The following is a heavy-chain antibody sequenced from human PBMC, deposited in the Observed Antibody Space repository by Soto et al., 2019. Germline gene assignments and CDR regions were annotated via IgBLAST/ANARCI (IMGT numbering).Heavy chain of an antibody. D-gene: IGHD1-26*01. CDR3: ARVGLSSPLTNWFYP. V-gene: IGHV4-31*03. Sequence: QVQLQESGPGLVKPSQTLSLTCTVSGGSISSGGYYWSWIRQHPGKGLEWIGYIYYSGSTYYNPSLKSRVTISVDTSTNQFSLKLSAVTSANTAVYYCARVGLSSPLTNWFYPCGQGTLFTVSS. CDR1: GGSISSGGYY. J-gene: IGHJ5*02. CDR2: IYYSGST.